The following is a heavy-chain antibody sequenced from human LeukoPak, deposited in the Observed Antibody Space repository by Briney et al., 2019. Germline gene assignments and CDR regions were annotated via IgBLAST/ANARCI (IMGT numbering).Heavy chain of an antibody. D-gene: IGHD5-18*01. CDR1: GFSFSNHG. V-gene: IGHV3-23*01. J-gene: IGHJ4*02. CDR3: AKLNSYGDY. CDR2: ISGNAVST. Sequence: GGSLRLSCAVSGFSFSNHGRSWVRHAPGKGLEWVSTISGNAVSTYYADSVKGRFTISRDNGKSVVYLQMDSLRAEDTATYYCAKLNSYGDYWGQGILVTISS.